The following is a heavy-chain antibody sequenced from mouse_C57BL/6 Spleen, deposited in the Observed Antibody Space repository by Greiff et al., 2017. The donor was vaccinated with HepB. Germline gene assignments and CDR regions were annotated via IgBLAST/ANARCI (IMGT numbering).Heavy chain of an antibody. CDR1: GYTFTSYG. V-gene: IGHV1-81*01. CDR2: IYPRSGNT. CDR3: AREGHYYGLDY. Sequence: QVKLQQSGAELARPGASVKLSCKASGYTFTSYGISWVKQRTGQGLEWIGEIYPRSGNTYYNEKFKGKATLTADKSSSTAYMELRSLTSEDSAVYFCAREGHYYGLDYWGKGTNLTVSS. D-gene: IGHD1-1*01. J-gene: IGHJ2*01.